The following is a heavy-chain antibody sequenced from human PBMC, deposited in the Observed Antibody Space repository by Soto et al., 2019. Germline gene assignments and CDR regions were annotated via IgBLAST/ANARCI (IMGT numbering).Heavy chain of an antibody. V-gene: IGHV3-30*18. J-gene: IGHJ4*02. CDR2: ISYDGSNE. D-gene: IGHD6-19*01. CDR1: GFTFSTYA. Sequence: GGSLRLSCAASGFTFSTYAMHWVRQAPGKGLEWVAVISYDGSNEYYADSVRGRFTISRDNSKNTLHLQMNSLRAEDTAVYYCAKDPSLYSSGWRYFDYWGQGTLVTVSS. CDR3: AKDPSLYSSGWRYFDY.